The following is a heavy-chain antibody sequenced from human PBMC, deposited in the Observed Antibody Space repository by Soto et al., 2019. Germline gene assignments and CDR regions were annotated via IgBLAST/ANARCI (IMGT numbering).Heavy chain of an antibody. CDR2: IYYSGST. CDR1: DGSISSYY. Sequence: SETLSLTCTVHDGSISSYYWCWIRQPPGKGLEWIGYIYYSGSTNYNPSLKSRVTISVDTSKNQFSLKLSSVTAADTAVYYCAREYLSTGYHSCYMDFPGKRTTLTVSS. V-gene: IGHV4-59*01. J-gene: IGHJ6*03. D-gene: IGHD6-25*01. CDR3: AREYLSTGYHSCYMDF.